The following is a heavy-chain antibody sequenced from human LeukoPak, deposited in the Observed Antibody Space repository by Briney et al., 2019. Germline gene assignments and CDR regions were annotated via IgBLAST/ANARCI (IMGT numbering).Heavy chain of an antibody. CDR3: ARMETAGPFDN. D-gene: IGHD6-19*01. CDR1: GGSFSGYH. Sequence: PSETLSLTCAVHGGSFSGYHWNWIRQSPGKGLEWIGEINDRGRTNYNPSLKSRLTISVNTSKNQFSLRLTSVTAADTAVYFCARMETAGPFDNWGQGTLVAVSS. V-gene: IGHV4-34*01. CDR2: INDRGRT. J-gene: IGHJ4*02.